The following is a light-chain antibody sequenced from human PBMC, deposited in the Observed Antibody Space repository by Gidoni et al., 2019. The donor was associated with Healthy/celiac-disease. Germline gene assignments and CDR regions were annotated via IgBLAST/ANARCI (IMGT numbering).Light chain of an antibody. CDR1: QSISSY. CDR2: AAS. V-gene: IGKV1-39*01. Sequence: DIQMTQSPSSLSAYVGDRVTITCRASQSISSYLNWYQQKPGKAPKLLIYAASSLQSGVPSRFSGSGSGTDFTLTISSLQPEDFATYYCQQSYSTPLXXXGGTKVEIK. J-gene: IGKJ4*01. CDR3: QQSYSTPLX.